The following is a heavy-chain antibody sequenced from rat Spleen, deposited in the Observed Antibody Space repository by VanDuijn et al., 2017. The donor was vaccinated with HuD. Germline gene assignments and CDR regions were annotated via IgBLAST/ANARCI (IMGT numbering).Heavy chain of an antibody. J-gene: IGHJ2*01. CDR3: ARHWDNLEFDC. D-gene: IGHD4-2*01. Sequence: EVQLVESGGGLVQPGRSLKFSCAASGFTFSDYAMAWVRQAPKKGLEWVATIIYDGSSTYYRDSVKGRFTISRDNAKSTLYLQMDSLRSEDTATYYCARHWDNLEFDCWGQGVMVTVSS. V-gene: IGHV5-17*01. CDR1: GFTFSDYA. CDR2: IIYDGSST.